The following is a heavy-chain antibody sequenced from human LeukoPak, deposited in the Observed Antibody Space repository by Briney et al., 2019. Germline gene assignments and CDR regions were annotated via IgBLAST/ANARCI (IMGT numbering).Heavy chain of an antibody. CDR1: GFTFSSYW. J-gene: IGHJ6*03. D-gene: IGHD3-16*01. CDR3: ARALGGYDYYMDV. CDR2: IYSGGST. Sequence: GGVLRLSCAASGFTFSSYWMSWVRQAPGKGLEWVSVIYSGGSTYYADSVKGRFTISRDNSKNTLYLQMNSLRAEDTAVYYCARALGGYDYYMDVWGKGTTVTVSS. V-gene: IGHV3-66*02.